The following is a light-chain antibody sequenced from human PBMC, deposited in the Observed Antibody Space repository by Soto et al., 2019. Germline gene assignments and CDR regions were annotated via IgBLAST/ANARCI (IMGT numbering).Light chain of an antibody. Sequence: NFMLTQPHSVSESPGETVTISCTRSSGGIASNYVQWYQQRPGSAPTTVIYKDNQRPSGVPARFSGSTDGSSNSASLTISGLQTEDEADYYCQSYDSTTVVFGGGTKLTVL. CDR2: KDN. J-gene: IGLJ2*01. CDR3: QSYDSTTVV. V-gene: IGLV6-57*04. CDR1: SGGIASNY.